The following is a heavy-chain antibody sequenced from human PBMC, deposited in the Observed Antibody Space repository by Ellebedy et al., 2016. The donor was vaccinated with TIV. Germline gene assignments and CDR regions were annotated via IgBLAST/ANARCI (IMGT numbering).Heavy chain of an antibody. J-gene: IGHJ6*02. CDR3: SRDGAYGEYAPGQYGMDV. D-gene: IGHD4-17*01. CDR1: GFSFSSYW. Sequence: GGSLRLSCAVSGFSFSSYWMSWVRQAPGKGLEWVANIRQDGSKNYVDSVKVRFTISRDNAQNSLYLQMNSLRVEDTAVYFCSRDGAYGEYAPGQYGMDVWGQGTTVIVS. V-gene: IGHV3-7*03. CDR2: IRQDGSK.